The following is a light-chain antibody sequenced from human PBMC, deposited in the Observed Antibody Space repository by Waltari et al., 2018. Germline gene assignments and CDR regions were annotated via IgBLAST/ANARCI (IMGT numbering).Light chain of an antibody. CDR3: QQYYSTPPT. V-gene: IGKV4-1*01. Sequence: DIVMTQSPDSLAVSLVERATINCKSSQSVLYRSNNNNYLAWYQQKPGQPPKLLIYWASTRESGVPDRFSGSGSGTDFTLTISSLQAEDVAVYYCQQYYSTPPTFGQGTKVEIK. J-gene: IGKJ1*01. CDR1: QSVLYRSNNNNY. CDR2: WAS.